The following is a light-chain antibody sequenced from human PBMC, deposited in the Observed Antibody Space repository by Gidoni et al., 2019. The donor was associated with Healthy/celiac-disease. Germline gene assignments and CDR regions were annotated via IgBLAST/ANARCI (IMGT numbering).Light chain of an antibody. Sequence: DLQMTQSPSTLSASVGDRVTITCRASQSISSWLAWYQQKPGKAPKLLIYDASSLESGVPSRFSGSGSGTEFTLTISSLQPDDFATYYCQQYNSYSPWTFGQXTKVEIK. CDR2: DAS. CDR3: QQYNSYSPWT. J-gene: IGKJ1*01. V-gene: IGKV1-5*01. CDR1: QSISSW.